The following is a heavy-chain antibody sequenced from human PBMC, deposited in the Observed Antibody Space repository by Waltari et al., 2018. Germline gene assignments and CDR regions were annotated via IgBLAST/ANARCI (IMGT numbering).Heavy chain of an antibody. V-gene: IGHV3-33*01. CDR1: GFTFRSYG. D-gene: IGHD6-19*01. CDR2: IWYDGSNK. CDR3: ASTRSGWYHPSPFDY. J-gene: IGHJ4*02. Sequence: QVQLVESGGGVVQPGRSLRLSCAASGFTFRSYGMPWVRQAQGKGLEWVAVIWYDGSNKYYADSVKGRFTISRDNSKNTLYLQMNSLRAEDTAVYYCASTRSGWYHPSPFDYWGQGTLVTVSS.